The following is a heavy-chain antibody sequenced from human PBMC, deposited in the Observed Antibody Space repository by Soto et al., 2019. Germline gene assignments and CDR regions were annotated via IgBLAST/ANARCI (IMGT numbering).Heavy chain of an antibody. Sequence: QVTLKESGPVLVKPTETLTLTCTVSGFSLSNARMGVSWIRQPPGKALEWLAHIFSNDEKSYSTSLKSRITISKDTSKSQVVLTMTNMDPVDTATYSCARIRGLRYYYYGMDVWGQGTTVTVSS. CDR3: ARIRGLRYYYYGMDV. V-gene: IGHV2-26*01. CDR1: GFSLSNARMG. CDR2: IFSNDEK. D-gene: IGHD2-15*01. J-gene: IGHJ6*02.